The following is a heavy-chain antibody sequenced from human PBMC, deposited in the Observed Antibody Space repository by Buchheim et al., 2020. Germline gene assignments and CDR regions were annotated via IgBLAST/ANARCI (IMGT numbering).Heavy chain of an antibody. CDR3: ASPVGQYYFDY. CDR2: IYYSGNT. J-gene: IGHJ4*02. D-gene: IGHD4-23*01. V-gene: IGHV4-39*07. Sequence: QLQLQESGPGLVKPSETLSLTCTVSGGSISSSSYYWGWIRQPPGKGLEWIGTIYYSGNTYHNPSLKSRVTISVDTSKNQFFLRLSSGTAADTAVYYCASPVGQYYFDYWGQGTL. CDR1: GGSISSSSYY.